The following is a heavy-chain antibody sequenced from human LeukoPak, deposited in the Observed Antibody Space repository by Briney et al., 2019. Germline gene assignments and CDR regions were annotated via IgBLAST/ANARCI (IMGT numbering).Heavy chain of an antibody. V-gene: IGHV1-2*02. CDR2: INPNSGGT. CDR3: ARESWVVVITTHWYFDL. CDR1: GYTFTGYY. Sequence: GASVKVSCKASGYTFTGYYMHWVRQAPGQGLEWMGWINPNSGGTNYAQKFQGRVTMTRDTSISTAYMELSRLRSDDTAVYYCARESWVVVITTHWYFDLWGRGTLVTVSS. J-gene: IGHJ2*01. D-gene: IGHD3-22*01.